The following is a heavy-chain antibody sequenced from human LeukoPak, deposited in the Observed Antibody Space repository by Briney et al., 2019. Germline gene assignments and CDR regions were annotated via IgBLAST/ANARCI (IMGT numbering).Heavy chain of an antibody. CDR2: ISGSGENT. D-gene: IGHD1-26*01. CDR3: AKMKGHPLPKYYMDV. V-gene: IGHV3-23*01. CDR1: GFTFSGFV. Sequence: PGGSLTLSCAACGFTFSGFVMSWVGRTAGRGLEGVAGISGSGENTLYADSVKGRFTISRDNSKNTLYLEMNSLRAEDTAIYYCAKMKGHPLPKYYMDVWGQGTTVTVSS. J-gene: IGHJ6*01.